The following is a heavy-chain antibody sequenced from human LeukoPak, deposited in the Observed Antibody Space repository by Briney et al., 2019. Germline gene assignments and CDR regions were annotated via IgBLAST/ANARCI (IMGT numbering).Heavy chain of an antibody. CDR3: AKEIWFGELLSDY. D-gene: IGHD3-10*01. CDR1: AFPFSSHG. J-gene: IGHJ4*02. V-gene: IGHV3-30*02. Sequence: GGSLRLSCAGSAFPFSSHGMNWVRQAPGKGLEWVAFIRYDGSNKYYADSVKGRFTISRDNSKNTLYLQMNSLRAEDTAVYYCAKEIWFGELLSDYWGQGTLVTVSS. CDR2: IRYDGSNK.